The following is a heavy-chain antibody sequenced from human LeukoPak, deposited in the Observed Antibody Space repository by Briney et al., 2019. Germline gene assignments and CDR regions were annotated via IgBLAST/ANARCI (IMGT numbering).Heavy chain of an antibody. J-gene: IGHJ3*02. V-gene: IGHV4-4*07. CDR1: GGSISSYY. CDR2: IYTSGST. Sequence: KASETLSPTCTVSGGSISSYYWSWIRQPAGKGLEWIGRIYTSGSTNYNPSLKSRVTISVDTSKNQFSLKLSSVTAADTAVYYCARGRGDGYNPRAFDIWGQGTMVTVSS. CDR3: ARGRGDGYNPRAFDI. D-gene: IGHD5-24*01.